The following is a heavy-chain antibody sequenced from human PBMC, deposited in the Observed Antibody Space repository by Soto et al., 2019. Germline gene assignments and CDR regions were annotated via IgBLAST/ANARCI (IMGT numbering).Heavy chain of an antibody. V-gene: IGHV4-34*01. Sequence: QVQLQQWGAGLLKPSETLSLTCGVDGESFSVYYWSWIRQPPGKGLEWIGEINHSGSTNYNPTLKSRVTISLDTSKNHLSLKLSSVTAADTAVYYCAREKHPWVAVPVRQLKSTWWFDSWGQGTLVTVSS. J-gene: IGHJ5*01. CDR3: AREKHPWVAVPVRQLKSTWWFDS. D-gene: IGHD6-19*01. CDR1: GESFSVYY. CDR2: INHSGST.